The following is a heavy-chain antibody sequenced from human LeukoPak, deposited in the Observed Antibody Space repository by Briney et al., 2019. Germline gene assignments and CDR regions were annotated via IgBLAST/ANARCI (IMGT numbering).Heavy chain of an antibody. J-gene: IGHJ5*02. D-gene: IGHD3-16*02. CDR3: ARREGITFAGVLVTRVYFNWFDP. CDR2: IIPIFGTA. CDR1: GGTFSSYA. V-gene: IGHV1-69*13. Sequence: GASVKVSCKASGGTFSSYAISGVRQAPGQGLEWMGGIIPIFGTANYAQRFQGRVTITADESTSTAYMELSSLRYEDTAVYYCARREGITFAGVLVTRVYFNWFDPWGPGTLVTVSS.